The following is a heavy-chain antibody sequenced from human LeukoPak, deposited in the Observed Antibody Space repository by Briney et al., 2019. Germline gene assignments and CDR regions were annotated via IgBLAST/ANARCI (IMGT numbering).Heavy chain of an antibody. CDR2: ISSNGGRT. J-gene: IGHJ4*02. Sequence: GGSLRLSCSASGFTFSNFAMHWVRQAPGKGLEYVSAISSNGGRTYYADSVKGRFTISRDNSKNTLYLQMSSLRAEDTAVYYCVRQGYSSGYDYWGQGSLVTVSS. CDR1: GFTFSNFA. V-gene: IGHV3-64D*09. CDR3: VRQGYSSGYDY. D-gene: IGHD6-19*01.